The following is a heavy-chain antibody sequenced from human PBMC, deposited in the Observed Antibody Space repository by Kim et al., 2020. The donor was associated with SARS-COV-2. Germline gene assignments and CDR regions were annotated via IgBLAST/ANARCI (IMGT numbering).Heavy chain of an antibody. Sequence: SETLSLTCAVYGGSFSGYYWSWIRQPPGKGLEWIGEINHSGSTNYNPSLKSRVTISVDTSKNQFSLKLSSVTAADTAVYYCAREGRGGMDVWGQGTTVTVSS. CDR2: INHSGST. V-gene: IGHV4-34*01. D-gene: IGHD3-16*01. CDR3: AREGRGGMDV. CDR1: GGSFSGYY. J-gene: IGHJ6*02.